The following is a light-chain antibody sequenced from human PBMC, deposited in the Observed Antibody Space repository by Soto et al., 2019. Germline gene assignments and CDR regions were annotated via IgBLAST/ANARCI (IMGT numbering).Light chain of an antibody. Sequence: DIVMTQSPDSLALSLGERATINCKSSQSVLYSTNNKNYLAWYQQNPGHPPKLLLYWASMRDSGVPDRYSGRASGTDLTLTISSQQSEDVAVYYCHQYASSPWTFGQGTKVEI. CDR1: QSVLYSTNNKNY. J-gene: IGKJ1*01. CDR2: WAS. V-gene: IGKV4-1*01. CDR3: HQYASSPWT.